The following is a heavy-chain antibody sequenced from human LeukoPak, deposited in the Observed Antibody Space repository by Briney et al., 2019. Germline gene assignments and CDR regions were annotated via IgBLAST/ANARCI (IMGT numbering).Heavy chain of an antibody. CDR3: ARATSYYDNSASGY. J-gene: IGHJ4*02. CDR2: IRYDGVIK. D-gene: IGHD3-16*01. CDR1: GFTFISYG. V-gene: IGHV3-30*02. Sequence: GGSLRLSCAASGFTFISYGMHWVRQAPGKGLEWVAFIRYDGVIKYYADSVKGRFTISRDNSKYTVNLQMSSLSADDMAVYFCARATSYYDNSASGYWGQGTLVTVSS.